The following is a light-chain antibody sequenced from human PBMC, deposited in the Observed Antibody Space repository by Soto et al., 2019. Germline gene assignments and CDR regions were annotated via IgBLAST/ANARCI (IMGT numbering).Light chain of an antibody. CDR1: QNVRKN. J-gene: IGKJ5*01. CDR3: LQYDGWPLT. V-gene: IGKV3-15*01. Sequence: ETVMTQSPVALSVSPGERATLSCRARQNVRKNLAWYQQKPGQAPRLLIYGASTRATGIPARFSGDGSGTEFTLTIDSLQSEDFGVYYCLQYDGWPLTFGQGTRLEIK. CDR2: GAS.